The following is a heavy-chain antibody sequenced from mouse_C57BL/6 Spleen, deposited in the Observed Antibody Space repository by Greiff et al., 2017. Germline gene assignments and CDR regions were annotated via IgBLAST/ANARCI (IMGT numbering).Heavy chain of an antibody. D-gene: IGHD1-1*01. V-gene: IGHV5-9*01. CDR2: ISGGGGNT. J-gene: IGHJ4*01. CDR1: GFTFSSYT. Sequence: EVKLMESGGGLVKPGGSLKLSCAASGFTFSSYTMSWVRQTPEKRLEWVATISGGGGNTYYPDSVKGLFTISRDNAKNTLYLQMSSLRSEDTALYYCARHYYGSAMDYWGQGTSVTVSS. CDR3: ARHYYGSAMDY.